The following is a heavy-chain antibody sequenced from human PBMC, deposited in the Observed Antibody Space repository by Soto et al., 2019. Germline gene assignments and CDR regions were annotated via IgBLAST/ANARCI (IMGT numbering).Heavy chain of an antibody. V-gene: IGHV1-46*01. D-gene: IGHD6-19*01. Sequence: QVQLVQSGSEVKRPGASVKVSCKASGYTFTDYYMHWVRQAPGQGLEWMGIINPSGGNTKYAQKFQGRVTMTRDTSTSTVYMELSSLRSEDTAVYYCARVHTYSSSWYHFDYWGQGTLVTVSS. CDR1: GYTFTDYY. CDR2: INPSGGNT. J-gene: IGHJ4*02. CDR3: ARVHTYSSSWYHFDY.